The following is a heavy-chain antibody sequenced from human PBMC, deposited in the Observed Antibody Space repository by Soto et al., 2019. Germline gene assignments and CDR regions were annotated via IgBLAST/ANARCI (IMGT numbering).Heavy chain of an antibody. Sequence: WSLRLSCAASGFTVSSNYMSWVRQAPGKGLEWVSVIYSGGSTYYADSVKGRFTISRDNSKNTLYLQMNSLRAEDTAVYYCARVRRGIAARRDYYYGMDVWGQGTTVTVSS. D-gene: IGHD6-6*01. CDR3: ARVRRGIAARRDYYYGMDV. J-gene: IGHJ6*02. CDR2: IYSGGST. CDR1: GFTVSSNY. V-gene: IGHV3-53*01.